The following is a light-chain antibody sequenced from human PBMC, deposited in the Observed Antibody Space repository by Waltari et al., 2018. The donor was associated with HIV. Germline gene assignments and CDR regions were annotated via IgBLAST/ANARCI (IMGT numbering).Light chain of an antibody. CDR2: KDR. Sequence: SYELTQPPSVSVSPGQTARLSCPGAALQNQYAYSNQLKPGQAPVQVIYKDRERPSGIPERFSASSSGTTVTLTISGVQAEDEADYFCQSADSSGSYVVFGGGTKLTVL. CDR3: QSADSSGSYVV. V-gene: IGLV3-25*03. CDR1: ALQNQY. J-gene: IGLJ2*01.